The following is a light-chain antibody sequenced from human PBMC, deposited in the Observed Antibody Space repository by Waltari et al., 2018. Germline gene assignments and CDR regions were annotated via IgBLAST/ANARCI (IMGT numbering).Light chain of an antibody. CDR2: EDG. J-gene: IGLJ7*01. Sequence: QSVLTQPPSVSAAPGQRVTISCSGGHSNIGNNYVPWYRQFPGTAPELLLYEDGERPSGVPGRFSGSKSGTSATLDITGLQAGDEADYYCGTWDSSLSGAVFGGGTHLTVL. CDR1: HSNIGNNY. CDR3: GTWDSSLSGAV. V-gene: IGLV1-51*02.